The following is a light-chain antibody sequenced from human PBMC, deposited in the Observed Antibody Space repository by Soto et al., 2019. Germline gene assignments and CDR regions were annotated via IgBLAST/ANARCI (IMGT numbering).Light chain of an antibody. J-gene: IGKJ1*01. CDR2: SAS. Sequence: EPVPAPSPGTLSLSPGERAPLFRRVGHSVSSSYLAWYQQKPGQAPRLLIYSASSRATGIPDRFSGSGSGTDYTLTISRLEPEDSAVYYCQQYGYSFWTFGQGTKVDIK. V-gene: IGKV3-20*01. CDR1: HSVSSSY. CDR3: QQYGYSFWT.